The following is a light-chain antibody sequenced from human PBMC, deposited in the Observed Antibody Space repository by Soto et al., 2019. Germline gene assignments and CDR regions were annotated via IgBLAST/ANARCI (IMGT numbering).Light chain of an antibody. CDR2: AAS. CDR1: RTISTY. Sequence: DIQMTQSPSSLSASVGDRVTITCRASRTISTYLNWYLQKPGKAPKLLIYAASNLQSGVPSRFSGSGSGTDFTLTISSLQPEDFAAYFCQQSYSTPPWTFGQGTKVDTK. J-gene: IGKJ1*01. V-gene: IGKV1-39*01. CDR3: QQSYSTPPWT.